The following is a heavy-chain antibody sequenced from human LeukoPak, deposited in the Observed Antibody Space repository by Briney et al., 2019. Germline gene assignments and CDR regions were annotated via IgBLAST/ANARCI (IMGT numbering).Heavy chain of an antibody. D-gene: IGHD3-10*01. CDR3: ARNGDDGSGSEGFDP. CDR1: GYTFTSYY. Sequence: ASVKVSCKPSGYTFTSYYIHWVRQDPGQGLEWMGISSPSVGTTTYAEKLQRRVTMTRDTSATTVYMELRSLRSEYTAVYYCARNGDDGSGSEGFDPWGQGTLVTVSS. V-gene: IGHV1-46*04. J-gene: IGHJ5*02. CDR2: SSPSVGTT.